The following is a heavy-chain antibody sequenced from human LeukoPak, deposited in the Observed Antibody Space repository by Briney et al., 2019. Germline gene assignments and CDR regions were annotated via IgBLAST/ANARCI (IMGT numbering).Heavy chain of an antibody. CDR2: ISGSGGST. Sequence: GGSLTPSWAPSGFTFSSYAMSWVRQAPGGGLGWGSAISGSGGSTYYAASVKGRFTISRDNSKNTLYLQMNSLRAEDTAVYYCAKDVRFGELFYNWGQGNLVTVSS. J-gene: IGHJ4*02. CDR1: GFTFSSYA. D-gene: IGHD3-10*01. CDR3: AKDVRFGELFYN. V-gene: IGHV3-23*01.